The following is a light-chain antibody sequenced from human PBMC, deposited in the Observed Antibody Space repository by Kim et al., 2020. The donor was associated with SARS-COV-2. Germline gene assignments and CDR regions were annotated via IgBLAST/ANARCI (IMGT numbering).Light chain of an antibody. V-gene: IGKV4-1*01. J-gene: IGKJ4*01. CDR2: WAS. CDR3: QQYYRAPLT. CDR1: KNILYSVNNKNC. Sequence: RATISCKSSKNILYSVNNKNCLGWYQQRPGQPPKLLIYWASTRESGVPDRFSGSGSGTDFTLTIGSLQPEDVAVYYCQQYYRAPLTFGGGTKLEI.